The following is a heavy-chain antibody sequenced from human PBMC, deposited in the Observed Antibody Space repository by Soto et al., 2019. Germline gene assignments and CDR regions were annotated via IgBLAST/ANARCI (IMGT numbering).Heavy chain of an antibody. J-gene: IGHJ3*02. CDR2: VNNDGSHT. CDR3: TRGGFLPAFDM. CDR1: GFTCSNCW. V-gene: IGHV3-74*01. D-gene: IGHD2-15*01. Sequence: WGSRRLSWRTSGFTCSNCWTHWLRQAPRKGLVWISRVNNDGSHTISTDTMKGRFTIPRHNAQNTVYLQMNSLRADDTALYFCTRGGFLPAFDMWGQSTTVTVSS.